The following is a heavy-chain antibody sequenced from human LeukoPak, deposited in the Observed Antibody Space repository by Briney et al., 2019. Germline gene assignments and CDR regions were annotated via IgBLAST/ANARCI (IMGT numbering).Heavy chain of an antibody. CDR2: IYHSGST. V-gene: IGHV4-4*02. J-gene: IGHJ4*02. Sequence: KASGTLSLTCAVSGGSISSSNWWSWVRQPPGKGLEWIGEIYHSGSTNYNPSLKSRVTISVDKSKNQFSLKLSSVTAADTAVYYCASSGYSYGPHYFDYWGQGTLVTVSS. D-gene: IGHD5-18*01. CDR1: GGSISSSNW. CDR3: ASSGYSYGPHYFDY.